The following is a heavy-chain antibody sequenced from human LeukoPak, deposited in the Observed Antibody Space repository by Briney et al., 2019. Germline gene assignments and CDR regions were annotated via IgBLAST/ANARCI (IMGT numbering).Heavy chain of an antibody. CDR1: GFTFSSYE. V-gene: IGHV3-48*03. D-gene: IGHD1-20*01. J-gene: IGHJ3*02. CDR3: AAYNWNVYDVFDI. Sequence: GGSLRLSCAASGFTFSSYEMNWVRQAPGKGLEWVSYISSSGSTIYYADSVKGRFTISRDNAKNSLYLQMNSLRAEDTAVYYCAAYNWNVYDVFDIWGQGTMVTVSS. CDR2: ISSSGSTI.